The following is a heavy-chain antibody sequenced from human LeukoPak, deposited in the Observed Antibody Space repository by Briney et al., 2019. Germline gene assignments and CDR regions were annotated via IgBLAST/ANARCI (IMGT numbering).Heavy chain of an antibody. V-gene: IGHV3-23*01. Sequence: GGSLRLSCEASGLTFSVAAMTWVRQAPGKGLEWVSLIGASGESTYYADSVKGRFTISRDNSKNTLSLQMNSLRVEDTAMYFCAKDIQLSTWGLGTMVTVSS. J-gene: IGHJ3*01. CDR1: GLTFSVAA. CDR3: AKDIQLST. CDR2: IGASGEST. D-gene: IGHD5-24*01.